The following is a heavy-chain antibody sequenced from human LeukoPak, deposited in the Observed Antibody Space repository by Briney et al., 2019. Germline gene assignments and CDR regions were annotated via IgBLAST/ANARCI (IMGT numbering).Heavy chain of an antibody. D-gene: IGHD6-6*01. CDR3: AKDPIAARPFGLDY. V-gene: IGHV3-30*02. CDR1: GFTFSSYG. CDR2: IRYDGSNK. Sequence: GGSLRLSCAASGFTFSSYGMHWVRQAPGKGLEWVAFIRYDGSNKYYADSVKGRFTISRDNSKNTLYLQMNSLRAEDTAVYYCAKDPIAARPFGLDYWGQGTLVTVSS. J-gene: IGHJ4*02.